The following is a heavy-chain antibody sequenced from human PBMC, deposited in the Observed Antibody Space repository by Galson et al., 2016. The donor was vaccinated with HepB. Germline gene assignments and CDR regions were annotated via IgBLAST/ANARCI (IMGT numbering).Heavy chain of an antibody. CDR2: IYHSGTT. Sequence: LSLTCSVSCSSIRSGYFWVWIRQPPGKELEWIGSIYHSGTTYYNPYPESRLTMSIDTSKNQFSLRQKTVTAADTAVYYCARDLEAAPGSLDIDCWGQGALVTVSS. J-gene: IGHJ4*02. CDR3: ARDLEAAPGSLDIDC. CDR1: CSSIRSGYF. V-gene: IGHV4-38-2*02. D-gene: IGHD6-13*01.